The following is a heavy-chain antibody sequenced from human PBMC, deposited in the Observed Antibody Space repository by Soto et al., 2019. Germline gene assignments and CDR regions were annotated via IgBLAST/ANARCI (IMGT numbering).Heavy chain of an antibody. V-gene: IGHV4-34*01. J-gene: IGHJ4*02. Sequence: RWISKQKGKGLEWIGEINHSGTSSYNPSLKSRVTISVDTSKKQFSLKLTSVTAADTAVYYCARPNYDYVWGGYRFMGLDYWGQGTLVTVSS. CDR2: INHSGTS. D-gene: IGHD3-16*02. CDR3: ARPNYDYVWGGYRFMGLDY.